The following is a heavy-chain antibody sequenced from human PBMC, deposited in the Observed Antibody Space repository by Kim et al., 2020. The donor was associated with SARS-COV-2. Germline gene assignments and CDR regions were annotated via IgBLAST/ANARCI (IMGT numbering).Heavy chain of an antibody. J-gene: IGHJ4*02. Sequence: ASVKVSCKASGDTFTSYYMNWVRQAPGQGLEWMGIINPSGGSTSYAQKFQGRVTMTRDTSTSTVYMELSSLRSEDTAVYYCAREDRGWGASNYWGQGTLVTVSS. V-gene: IGHV1-46*01. CDR2: INPSGGST. D-gene: IGHD6-19*01. CDR3: AREDRGWGASNY. CDR1: GDTFTSYY.